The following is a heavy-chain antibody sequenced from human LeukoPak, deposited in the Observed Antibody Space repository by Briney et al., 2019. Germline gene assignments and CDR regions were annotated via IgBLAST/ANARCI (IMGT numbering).Heavy chain of an antibody. D-gene: IGHD3-22*01. V-gene: IGHV4-59*01. CDR1: GGSISSYY. CDR3: SKKKKHDSGVYQPVFDY. J-gene: IGHJ4*02. Sequence: SETLSLTCTVSGGSISSYYWNWIRQPPGKGLEWIGYMYYSGNTKYNPSLKSRVAISVDTSKNQFSLKLSSVTASDTAVYYCSKKKKHDSGVYQPVFDYWGQGPLVTVSS. CDR2: MYYSGNT.